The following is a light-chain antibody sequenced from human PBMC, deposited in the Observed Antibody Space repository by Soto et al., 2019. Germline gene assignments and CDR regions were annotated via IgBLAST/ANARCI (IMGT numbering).Light chain of an antibody. Sequence: EMVMTQSPDTLSVSPGERATLSCRASQSVGSNLAWYQQKPGQAPRLLIYAASTRATGIPARFSGSESGTEFTLTISSLQSEDFAVYYCQQYNNWSFGQGTRLEIK. CDR2: AAS. J-gene: IGKJ5*01. CDR1: QSVGSN. V-gene: IGKV3-15*01. CDR3: QQYNNWS.